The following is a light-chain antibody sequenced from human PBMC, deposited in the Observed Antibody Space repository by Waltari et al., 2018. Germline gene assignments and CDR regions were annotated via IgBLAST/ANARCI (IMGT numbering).Light chain of an antibody. J-gene: IGKJ2*01. V-gene: IGKV3-15*01. CDR2: GAS. CDR3: QQYNNWPVT. CDR1: QSVSSD. Sequence: DIVMPQSPATLSGSPAERATLSCRSRQSVSSDLAWYQQKPGQTPRLLIYGASTRATGISARFSGSGSGTEFTLTISSLQSEDFAVYYCQQYNNWPVTFGQGTKLEIK.